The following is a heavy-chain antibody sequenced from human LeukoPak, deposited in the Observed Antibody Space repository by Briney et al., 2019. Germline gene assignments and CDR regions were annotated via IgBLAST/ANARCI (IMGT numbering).Heavy chain of an antibody. CDR1: GYPFTGYY. J-gene: IGHJ4*02. V-gene: IGHV1-2*02. CDR3: ARGYALYSGRYIDFDY. D-gene: IGHD1-26*01. CDR2: INSNIGDT. Sequence: ASVKVSCKASGYPFTGYYIHWVRQAPGQGFEWMGWINSNIGDTSYAQKFQGRVTMTRDTSISTAYMELSRLRSDDTAVYYCARGYALYSGRYIDFDYWGQGTLVTVSS.